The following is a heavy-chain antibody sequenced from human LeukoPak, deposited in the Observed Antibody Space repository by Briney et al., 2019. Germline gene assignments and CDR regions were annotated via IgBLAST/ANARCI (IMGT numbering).Heavy chain of an antibody. CDR3: ARGRVSSSTWHSTYYYYFYMDV. Sequence: SETLSLTCTVSGGSISSSSYYWGWIRQPPGKGLEWIGSIYYSGSTFYNPSLKSRATISVDTSKNQFSLKLSSVTAADTAVYFCARGRVSSSTWHSTYYYYFYMDVWGKGTTVTVSS. CDR1: GGSISSSSYY. D-gene: IGHD4-11*01. V-gene: IGHV4-39*07. CDR2: IYYSGST. J-gene: IGHJ6*03.